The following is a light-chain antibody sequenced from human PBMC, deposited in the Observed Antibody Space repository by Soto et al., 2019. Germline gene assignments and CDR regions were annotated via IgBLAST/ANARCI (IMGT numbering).Light chain of an antibody. J-gene: IGKJ1*01. CDR3: QQSYSTTWT. Sequence: IQMPQSHSTLSASVGDRVTITCRASQGISTYLNWYQQKQGENPNLLIYAASCCQSGVPSRFSGSGSETDVTPTISSLQPEDFATYSCQQSYSTTWTFGQGTKVDIK. CDR2: AAS. CDR1: QGISTY. V-gene: IGKV1-39*01.